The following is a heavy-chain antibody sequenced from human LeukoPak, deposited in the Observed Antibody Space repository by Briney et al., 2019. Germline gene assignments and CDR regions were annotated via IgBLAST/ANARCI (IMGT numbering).Heavy chain of an antibody. CDR2: IYPGDSET. CDR3: ARHPWGIKVADY. CDR1: GSTFTSNW. J-gene: IGHJ4*02. D-gene: IGHD3-16*01. Sequence: GGSLQISCQGSGSTFTSNWIGWVRQLPGKGLEWMGIIYPGDSETTYSPSFQGQVTISADKSITTAYLQSDSLKASDTAMYYCARHPWGIKVADYWGQGTLVTVSS. V-gene: IGHV5-51*01.